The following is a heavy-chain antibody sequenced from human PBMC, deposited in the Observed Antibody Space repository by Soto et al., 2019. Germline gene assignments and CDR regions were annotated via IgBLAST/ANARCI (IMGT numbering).Heavy chain of an antibody. D-gene: IGHD2-15*01. CDR1: GSTFSSYA. J-gene: IGHJ6*02. V-gene: IGHV3-30*09. CDR2: ISYDGSNK. CDR3: ARMGLLHGMDV. Sequence: QVQVVESGGGVVQPGRSLRLSCAASGSTFSSYAMHWVRQAPGKGLEWVALISYDGSNKYYADSVKGRFAISRDNSKNTLYLQMNSLRAEDTAVYYCARMGLLHGMDVWGQGTTVTVSS.